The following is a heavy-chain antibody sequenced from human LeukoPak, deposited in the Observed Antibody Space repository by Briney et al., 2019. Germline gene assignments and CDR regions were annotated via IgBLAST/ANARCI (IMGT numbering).Heavy chain of an antibody. CDR1: GGSFSGYY. Sequence: SETLSLTCAVYGGSFSGYYWSWIRQPPGKGLEWIGYIYYSGSTYYNPSLKSRVIISVDTSKNQFSLELSSVTAADTAVYYCARTLTSITTISYFDYWGQGTLVTVSS. CDR2: IYYSGST. D-gene: IGHD4-11*01. V-gene: IGHV4-34*09. CDR3: ARTLTSITTISYFDY. J-gene: IGHJ4*02.